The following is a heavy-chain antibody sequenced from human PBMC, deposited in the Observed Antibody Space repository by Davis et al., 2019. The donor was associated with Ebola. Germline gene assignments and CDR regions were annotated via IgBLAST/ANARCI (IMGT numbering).Heavy chain of an antibody. V-gene: IGHV4-34*01. J-gene: IGHJ6*02. CDR2: INHSGST. CDR3: ARGGDSSSWYYYYGMDV. D-gene: IGHD6-13*01. Sequence: MPSETLSLTCTVSGGSISSYYWSWIRQPPGKGLEWIGEINHSGSTNYNPSLKSRVTISVDTSKNQFSLKLSSVTAADTAVYYCARGGDSSSWYYYYGMDVWGQGTTVTVSS. CDR1: GGSISSYY.